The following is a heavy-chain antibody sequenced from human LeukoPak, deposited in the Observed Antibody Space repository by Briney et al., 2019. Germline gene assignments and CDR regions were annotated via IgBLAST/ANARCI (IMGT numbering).Heavy chain of an antibody. V-gene: IGHV4-34*01. CDR1: GGSFSGYY. D-gene: IGHD3-10*01. J-gene: IGHJ4*02. CDR3: ARGALLDYYGSGSYAPG. CDR2: INHSGST. Sequence: PSETLSLTCAVYGGSFSGYYWSWIRQPPGKGLEWIGEINHSGSTNYNPSIKSRVTISVDTSKNQFSLKLSSVTAADTAVYYCARGALLDYYGSGSYAPGWGQGTLVTVSS.